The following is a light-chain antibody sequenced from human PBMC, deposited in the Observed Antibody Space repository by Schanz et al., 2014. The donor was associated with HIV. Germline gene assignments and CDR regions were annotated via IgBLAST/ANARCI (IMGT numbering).Light chain of an antibody. V-gene: IGLV2-14*02. CDR3: ISYTSSSTLV. CDR2: EVS. Sequence: QSALTQPASVSGSPGQSITISCTGTSNDVGTYNLVSWYQQHPGKAPQLMIYEVSKRPSGVSNRFSGYKSGDTASLTISGLQAEDEADFYCISYTSSSTLVFGTGTKLTVL. J-gene: IGLJ1*01. CDR1: SNDVGTYNL.